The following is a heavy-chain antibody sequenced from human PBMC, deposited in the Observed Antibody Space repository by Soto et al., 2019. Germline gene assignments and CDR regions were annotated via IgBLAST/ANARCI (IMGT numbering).Heavy chain of an antibody. Sequence: QVQLQESGPGLVKPSQTLSLTCTVSGGSIDSGDYYWNWIRQPPGKGLEWIGYISYSGSTYYNPSLQSRLTLTKATSTRRVSLTMRSVTAADTALYYCGRADSSYLNWFDPWGQGTLVTVSS. J-gene: IGHJ5*02. CDR1: GGSIDSGDYY. V-gene: IGHV4-30-4*01. CDR2: ISYSGST. D-gene: IGHD2-2*01. CDR3: GRADSSYLNWFDP.